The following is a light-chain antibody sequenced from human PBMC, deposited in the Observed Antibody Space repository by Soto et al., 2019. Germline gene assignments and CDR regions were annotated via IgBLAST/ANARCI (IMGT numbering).Light chain of an antibody. CDR2: AND. V-gene: IGLV1-47*02. Sequence: QSVLTQPPSASGTPGQRVIISCSGRSSNIGSNYVYWFQHLPATAPKLLIYANDQRPSGVPDRFSGSKSGTSASLAISGLRSEDEADYYCAAWDDSLGGSWVFGGGTKLTVL. CDR3: AAWDDSLGGSWV. J-gene: IGLJ3*02. CDR1: SSNIGSNY.